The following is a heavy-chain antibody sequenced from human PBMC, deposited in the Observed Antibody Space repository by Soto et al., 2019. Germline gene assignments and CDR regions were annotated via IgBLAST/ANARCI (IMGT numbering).Heavy chain of an antibody. CDR3: ARDGVFSNNFNRYFDY. D-gene: IGHD1-1*01. V-gene: IGHV3-33*01. CDR1: GFRFYNYG. Sequence: QVQLVESGGGVVQPGGSLRISCVAYGFRFYNYGMHWVRQAPGKGLEWVAVTWYDGTNIYYSDSVKGRFSISRDNSKNTLYLQMDSLRVDDTAVYYCARDGVFSNNFNRYFDYWGQGTLVTVSS. J-gene: IGHJ4*02. CDR2: TWYDGTNI.